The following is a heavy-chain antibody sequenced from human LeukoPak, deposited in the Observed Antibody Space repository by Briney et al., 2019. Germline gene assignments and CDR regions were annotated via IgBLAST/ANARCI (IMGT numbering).Heavy chain of an antibody. D-gene: IGHD2-2*01. CDR1: GGSISSGGYY. Sequence: SETLSLTCTVSGGSISSGGYYWSWIRQHPGKGLEWIGYIYYSGSTYYNPSLKSRVTISVDTSKNQFSLKLSSVTAADTAVYYCATADCSSTSCYRNGVAFDIWGQGTMVTVSS. V-gene: IGHV4-31*03. CDR2: IYYSGST. J-gene: IGHJ3*02. CDR3: ATADCSSTSCYRNGVAFDI.